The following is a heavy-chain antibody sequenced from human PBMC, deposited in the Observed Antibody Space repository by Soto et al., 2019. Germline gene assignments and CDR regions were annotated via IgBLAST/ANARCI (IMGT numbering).Heavy chain of an antibody. J-gene: IGHJ6*02. CDR3: ARDLPPVYYDFWSGSPTPYYYGMDV. CDR2: IWYDGSNK. Sequence: QVQLVESGGGVVQPGRSLRLSCAASGFTFSSYGMHWVRQAPGKGLEWVAVIWYDGSNKYYADSVKGRFTISRDNSKNTLYLQMNSLRAEDTAVYYCARDLPPVYYDFWSGSPTPYYYGMDVWGQGTTVTVSS. D-gene: IGHD3-3*01. V-gene: IGHV3-33*01. CDR1: GFTFSSYG.